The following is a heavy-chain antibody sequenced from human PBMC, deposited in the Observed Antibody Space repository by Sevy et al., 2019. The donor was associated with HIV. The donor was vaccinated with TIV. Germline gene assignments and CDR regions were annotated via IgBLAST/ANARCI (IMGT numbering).Heavy chain of an antibody. V-gene: IGHV3-30*18. J-gene: IGHJ5*02. D-gene: IGHD3-10*01. CDR1: GFTFSSYG. CDR2: ISYDGSNK. Sequence: GGSLRLSCAASGFTFSSYGMHWVRQAPGKGLEWVAVISYDGSNKYYADSVKGGFTISRDNSKNTLYLQMNSLRAEDTAVYYCAKEPAGVSWFDPWGQGTLVTVSS. CDR3: AKEPAGVSWFDP.